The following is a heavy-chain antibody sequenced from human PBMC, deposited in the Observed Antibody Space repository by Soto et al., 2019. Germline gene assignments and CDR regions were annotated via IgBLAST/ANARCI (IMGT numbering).Heavy chain of an antibody. CDR1: GFTFSSCT. D-gene: IGHD2-15*01. CDR2: ISPSTSHI. CDR3: SACSGGACHQNYGMDV. J-gene: IGHJ6*02. Sequence: EVHLVESGGGLVKPGGSLRLSCAVSGFTFSSCTMNWVRQAPGKGLEWVSSISPSTSHIYYADSVKGRLTISRDNAKNSLFPKMTTLRAEDTAVYSCSACSGGACHQNYGMDVWGQGTTVTVSS. V-gene: IGHV3-21*01.